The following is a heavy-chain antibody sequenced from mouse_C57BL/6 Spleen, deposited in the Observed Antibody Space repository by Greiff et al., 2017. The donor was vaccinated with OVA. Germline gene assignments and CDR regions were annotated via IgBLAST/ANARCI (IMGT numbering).Heavy chain of an antibody. CDR3: ARKMGYSNYGYFDV. V-gene: IGHV2-2*01. D-gene: IGHD2-5*01. CDR2: IWSGGST. Sequence: VQLVESGPALVQPSQSLSITCTVSGFSLTSYGVHWVRQSPGKGLEWLGVIWSGGSTDYNAAFISRLSISKDNSKSQVFLKMNSLQADDTAIYYCARKMGYSNYGYFDVWGTGTTVTVSS. CDR1: GFSLTSYG. J-gene: IGHJ1*03.